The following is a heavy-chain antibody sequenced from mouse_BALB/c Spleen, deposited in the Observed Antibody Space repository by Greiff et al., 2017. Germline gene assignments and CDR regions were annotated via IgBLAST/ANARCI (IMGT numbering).Heavy chain of an antibody. Sequence: VQLVESGPGLVAPSQSLSITCTVSGFSLTGYGVNWVRQPPGKGLEWLGMIWGDGSTDYNSALKSRLSISKDNSKSQVFLKMNSLQTDDTARYYCARGPYYYGSSYHWYFDVWGAGTTVTVSS. V-gene: IGHV2-6-7*01. D-gene: IGHD1-1*01. CDR2: IWGDGST. J-gene: IGHJ1*01. CDR3: ARGPYYYGSSYHWYFDV. CDR1: GFSLTGYG.